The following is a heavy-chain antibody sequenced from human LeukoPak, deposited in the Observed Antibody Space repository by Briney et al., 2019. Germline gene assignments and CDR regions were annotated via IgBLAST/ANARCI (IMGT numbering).Heavy chain of an antibody. J-gene: IGHJ2*01. Sequence: ASVKVSCKASEYTFTGYYIHWVRQAPGQGLEWMGWIDPNTGDSNYVQKFQGRVTMTRDTSISTAYMELSRLRSDDTAFYYCARDGAGVGYWYFDLWGRGTLVTVSS. CDR3: ARDGAGVGYWYFDL. V-gene: IGHV1-2*02. D-gene: IGHD1-26*01. CDR1: EYTFTGYY. CDR2: IDPNTGDS.